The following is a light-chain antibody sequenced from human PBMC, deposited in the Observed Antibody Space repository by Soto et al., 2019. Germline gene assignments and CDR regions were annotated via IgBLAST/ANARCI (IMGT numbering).Light chain of an antibody. CDR1: SSYVGSQSL. V-gene: IGLV2-23*01. Sequence: QSLLSQPASVSGSPGQSITISCTGSSSYVGSQSLVSWYQHHPGKAPKLMIYEGSRRPSGVSDRFSGSQSGNTASLTVSGLQAEDEADYYCCSYVAGTTYVSGSGTKVTVL. CDR2: EGS. J-gene: IGLJ1*01. CDR3: CSYVAGTTYV.